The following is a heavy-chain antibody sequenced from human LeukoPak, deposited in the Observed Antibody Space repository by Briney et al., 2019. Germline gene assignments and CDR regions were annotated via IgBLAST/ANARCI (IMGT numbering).Heavy chain of an antibody. Sequence: ASVKVSRKASGYTFTSYGISWVRQAPGQGLEWMGWISAYNGNTNYAQKLQGRVTMTTDTSTSTAYMELRSLRSDDTAVYYCARTRTTRAVAGTLHPYYFDYWGQGTLVTVSS. CDR1: GYTFTSYG. V-gene: IGHV1-18*01. CDR2: ISAYNGNT. J-gene: IGHJ4*02. D-gene: IGHD6-19*01. CDR3: ARTRTTRAVAGTLHPYYFDY.